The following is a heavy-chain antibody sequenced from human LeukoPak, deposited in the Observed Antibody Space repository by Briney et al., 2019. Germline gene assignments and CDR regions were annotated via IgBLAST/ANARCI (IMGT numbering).Heavy chain of an antibody. CDR3: SRESGPFCPFGH. D-gene: IGHD1-26*01. CDR2: ISLTGRT. CDR1: GGSISNTNW. V-gene: IGHV4-4*02. Sequence: SETLSLTCGVSGGSISNTNWWTWVRQPPGKGLEWIGEISLTGRTHYNPSLKSRVHISIDESKNHLYLNLASVTAADTAVYYCSRESGPFCPFGHWGQGTLVAVTS. J-gene: IGHJ4*02.